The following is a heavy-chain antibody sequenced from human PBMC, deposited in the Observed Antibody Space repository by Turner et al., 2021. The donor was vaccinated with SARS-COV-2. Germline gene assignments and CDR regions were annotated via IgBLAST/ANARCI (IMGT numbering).Heavy chain of an antibody. CDR1: GFTFDDYA. J-gene: IGHJ6*02. CDR3: AGKRYYYYGMDV. CDR2: ISWNSGSI. Sequence: EVQLVESGGGLVKPGGSLRLSCAASGFTFDDYAMHWVRQAPGKGLECVSGISWNSGSIGYADSVKGRFTISRDNAKNSLYLQMNSLRPEDTALYYCAGKRYYYYGMDVWGQGTTVTVSS. D-gene: IGHD3-10*01. V-gene: IGHV3-9*01.